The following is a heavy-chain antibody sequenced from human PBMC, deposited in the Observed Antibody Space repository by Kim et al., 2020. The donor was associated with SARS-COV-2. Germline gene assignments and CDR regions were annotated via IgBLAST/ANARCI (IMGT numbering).Heavy chain of an antibody. CDR2: INAGNGNT. CDR1: GYTFTSYA. J-gene: IGHJ4*02. Sequence: ASVKVSCKASGYTFTSYAMHWVRQAPGQRLEWMGWINAGNGNTKYSQKFQGRVTITRDTSASTAYMELSSLRSEDTAVYYCARVLKLRYFDWLFNYWGQGTLVTVSS. CDR3: ARVLKLRYFDWLFNY. V-gene: IGHV1-3*01. D-gene: IGHD3-9*01.